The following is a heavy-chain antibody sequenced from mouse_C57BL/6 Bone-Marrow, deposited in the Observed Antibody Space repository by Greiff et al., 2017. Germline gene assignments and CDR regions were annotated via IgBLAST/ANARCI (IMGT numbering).Heavy chain of an antibody. CDR2: IWWDDDK. CDR1: GFSLSTSGLG. D-gene: IGHD2-1*01. V-gene: IGHV8-8*01. Sequence: QVTLKVSGPGILQPSQTLSLTCSFSGFSLSTSGLGVGWIRQPSGKGLEWLAHIWWDDDKCYNPALKSRLTISKDTSKYHVFLKIANVDTADTATSYCTRGNPYYFDYWGQGTTLTVSS. CDR3: TRGNPYYFDY. J-gene: IGHJ2*01.